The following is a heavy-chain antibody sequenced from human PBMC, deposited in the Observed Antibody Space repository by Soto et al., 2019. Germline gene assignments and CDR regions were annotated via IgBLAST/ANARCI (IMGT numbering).Heavy chain of an antibody. Sequence: EVQLVESGGGLVQPGGSLRLSCAASGFTVSSNYMSWVRQAPGKGLEWVSVIYSGGSTYYADSVKGRFTISRDNSKNTLYLQMNSLRAEDTAVYYCAREGSSSSVYYYYYYMDVWGKGTTVTVSS. D-gene: IGHD6-6*01. CDR3: AREGSSSSVYYYYYYMDV. CDR1: GFTVSSNY. J-gene: IGHJ6*03. CDR2: IYSGGST. V-gene: IGHV3-66*01.